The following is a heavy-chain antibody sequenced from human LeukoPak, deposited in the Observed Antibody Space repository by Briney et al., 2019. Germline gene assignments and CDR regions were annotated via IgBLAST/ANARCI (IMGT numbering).Heavy chain of an antibody. J-gene: IGHJ3*02. CDR1: GGSISSGGYY. CDR2: IYYSGST. D-gene: IGHD3-3*01. CDR3: ARGHYDYWSGYFDAFDI. V-gene: IGHV4-31*03. Sequence: PSETLSLTCTVSGGSISSGGYYWSWIRQHPGKGLEWIGYIYYSGSTYYNPSLKSRVTISVDTSKNQFSLKLSSMTAADTAVYYCARGHYDYWSGYFDAFDIWGQGTMVTVSS.